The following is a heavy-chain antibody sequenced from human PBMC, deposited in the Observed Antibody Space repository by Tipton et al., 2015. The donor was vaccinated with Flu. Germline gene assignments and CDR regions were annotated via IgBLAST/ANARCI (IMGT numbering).Heavy chain of an antibody. CDR3: ARDLPQRFLHYDGFEI. D-gene: IGHD3-3*01. CDR1: GYSFSSYG. CDR2: ISAYNGDT. V-gene: IGHV1-18*01. Sequence: QSGPEVKKPGASVKVSCKASGYSFSSYGVSWVRQAPGQGLEWMAMISAYNGDTKYAQNFQGRVSLTTDTSTNTAHMELRNLRSDDTAVYFCARDLPQRFLHYDGFEIWGQGTLVTVSS. J-gene: IGHJ3*02.